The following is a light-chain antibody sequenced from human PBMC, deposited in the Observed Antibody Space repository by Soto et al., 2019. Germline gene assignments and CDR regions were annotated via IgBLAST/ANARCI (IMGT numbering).Light chain of an antibody. V-gene: IGKV3-15*01. CDR2: VAS. CDR3: QQYNVWPLT. CDR1: QSVSSN. J-gene: IGKJ4*01. Sequence: EIVMRQSPATLSVSPGERATLSCRASQSVSSNLAWYQQKPGQTPKLLIYVASTRATGIPARFSGSGSGTEFTLTISSLQSEDFAVYYCQQYNVWPLTFGGRTKVEFK.